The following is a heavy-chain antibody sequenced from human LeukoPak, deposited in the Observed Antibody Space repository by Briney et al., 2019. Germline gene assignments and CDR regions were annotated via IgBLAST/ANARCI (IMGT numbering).Heavy chain of an antibody. CDR2: ISGNGAGT. J-gene: IGHJ4*01. CDR1: GFTFSSYS. CDR3: AKVCRTGSLFVSDY. D-gene: IGHD2-15*01. Sequence: GGSLLLSCAASGFTFSSYSISWVRQAPGKGLEWCSGISGNGAGTYYAHSLKGRFIISRDNSKNKLSLQMNSLSVEDTAVYRCAKVCRTGSLFVSDY. V-gene: IGHV3-23*01.